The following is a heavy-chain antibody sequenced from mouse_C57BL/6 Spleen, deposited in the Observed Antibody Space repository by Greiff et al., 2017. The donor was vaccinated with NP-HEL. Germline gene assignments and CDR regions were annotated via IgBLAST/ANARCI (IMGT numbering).Heavy chain of an antibody. Sequence: EVMLVESGGGLVKPGGSLKLSCAASGFTFSDYGMHWVRQAPEKGLEWVAYISSGSSTIYYADTVKGRFTISRDNAKNTLFLQMTSLRSEDTAMYYWARPDYYGSVAYWGQGTLVTVSA. J-gene: IGHJ3*01. V-gene: IGHV5-17*01. CDR2: ISSGSSTI. CDR1: GFTFSDYG. D-gene: IGHD1-1*01. CDR3: ARPDYYGSVAY.